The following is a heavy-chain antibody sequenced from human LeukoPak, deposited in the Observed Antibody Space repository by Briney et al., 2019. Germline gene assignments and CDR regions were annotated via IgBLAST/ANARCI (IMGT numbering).Heavy chain of an antibody. CDR1: GDTFTVYC. V-gene: IGHV1-18*04. CDR2: ISAYNGTT. J-gene: IGHJ5*02. D-gene: IGHD3-10*01. Sequence: GASVKVSCKASGDTFTVYCISWGRQGPGQGLEWMGWISAYNGTTNYAQKLQGRVTMTTDTSTSTAYMELRSLRSDDTAVYYCARDRGYWFDPWGQGTLVTVSS. CDR3: ARDRGYWFDP.